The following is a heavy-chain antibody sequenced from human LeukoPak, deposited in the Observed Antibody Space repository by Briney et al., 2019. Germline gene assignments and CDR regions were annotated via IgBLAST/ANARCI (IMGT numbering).Heavy chain of an antibody. J-gene: IGHJ6*02. D-gene: IGHD3-10*01. V-gene: IGHV4-34*01. Sequence: TSETLSLTCAVYGGSFSGYYWSWIRQPPGKGLEWIGEINHSGSTNYNPSLKSRVTISVDTSKNQFSLKLSSVTAADTAVYYCARGQGLLWFGEGSYYYGMDVWGQGTTVTVSS. CDR3: ARGQGLLWFGEGSYYYGMDV. CDR2: INHSGST. CDR1: GGSFSGYY.